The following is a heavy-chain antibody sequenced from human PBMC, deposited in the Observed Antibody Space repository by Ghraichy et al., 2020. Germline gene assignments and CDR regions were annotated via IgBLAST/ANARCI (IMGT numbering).Heavy chain of an antibody. CDR1: GFTFSSYW. V-gene: IGHV3-7*04. D-gene: IGHD1-1*01. CDR2: IKQDGSEK. Sequence: GGSLRLSCAASGFTFSSYWRSWVRQAPGKGLEWVANIKQDGSEKYYVDSVKGRFTISRDNAKNSLYLQMNSLRAEDTAVYYCARDKAGTWNLKYTYYYGMDVWGQGTTVTVSS. J-gene: IGHJ6*02. CDR3: ARDKAGTWNLKYTYYYGMDV.